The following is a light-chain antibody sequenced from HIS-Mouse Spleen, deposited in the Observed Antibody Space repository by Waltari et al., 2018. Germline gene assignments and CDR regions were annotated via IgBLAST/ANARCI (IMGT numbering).Light chain of an antibody. CDR3: QKYNSAPWT. CDR1: QGISNY. CDR2: AAS. V-gene: IGKV1-27*01. Sequence: DIQMTQSPSSLSASVGDRVTMTCRAIQGISNYLAWYQQKPGKVPKLLIYAASTFQSGGPSRFSGSGSGTDFTLTISSLQPEDVATYYYQKYNSAPWTFGQGTKVEIK. J-gene: IGKJ1*01.